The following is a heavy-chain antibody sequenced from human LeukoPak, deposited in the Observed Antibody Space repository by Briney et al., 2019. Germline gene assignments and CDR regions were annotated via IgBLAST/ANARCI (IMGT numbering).Heavy chain of an antibody. CDR2: ISYDGSNK. CDR1: GFTFSSYA. D-gene: IGHD2-21*02. CDR3: ARTYCGGDGYSLYYYYGMDV. Sequence: GGSLRLSCAASGFTFSSYAMHWVRQAPGKGLEWVAVISYDGSNKYYADSVKGRFTISRDNSKNTLYLQVNSLRAEDTAVYYCARTYCGGDGYSLYYYYGMDVWGQGTTVTVSS. V-gene: IGHV3-30-3*01. J-gene: IGHJ6*02.